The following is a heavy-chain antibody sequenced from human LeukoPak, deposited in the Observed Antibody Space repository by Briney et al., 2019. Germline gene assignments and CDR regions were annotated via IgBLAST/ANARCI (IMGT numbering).Heavy chain of an antibody. CDR2: IYYSGST. Sequence: SETLSLTCTVSGGSISSYYWSWIRQPPGKGLEWIGYIYYSGSTNYNLSLKSRVTISVDTSKNQFSLKLSSVTAADTAVYYCARGTDIPLYGYYYGMDVWGQGTTVTVSS. V-gene: IGHV4-59*08. J-gene: IGHJ6*02. CDR3: ARGTDIPLYGYYYGMDV. CDR1: GGSISSYY. D-gene: IGHD1-7*01.